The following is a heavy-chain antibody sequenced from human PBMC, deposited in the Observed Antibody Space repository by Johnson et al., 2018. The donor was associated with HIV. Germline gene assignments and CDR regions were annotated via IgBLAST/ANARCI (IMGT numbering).Heavy chain of an antibody. D-gene: IGHD1-26*01. Sequence: VQLVESGGGLVQPGGSLRLSCAASGFTVSSNYMSWVRQAPGKGLESVSVVYSGGTTHYADSVKGRSTISRDKSKNTVSLQMNSLRAEDTAVYYCAREWDPRTPDAFDIWGQGTMVTVSS. V-gene: IGHV3-66*02. CDR3: AREWDPRTPDAFDI. J-gene: IGHJ3*02. CDR2: VYSGGTT. CDR1: GFTVSSNY.